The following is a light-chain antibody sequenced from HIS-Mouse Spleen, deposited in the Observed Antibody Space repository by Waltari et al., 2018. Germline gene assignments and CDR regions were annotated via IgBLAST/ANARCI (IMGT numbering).Light chain of an antibody. CDR2: DVS. CDR3: CSYAGSYTWV. V-gene: IGLV2-11*01. CDR1: SSDVGGYNY. Sequence: QSAQTQPRSVSGSPGQSVTISCTGTSSDVGGYNYVSWYQQHPGKAPKLMIYDVSKRPSGVPDRFSGSKSGNTASLTISGLQAEDEADYYCCSYAGSYTWVFGGGTKLTVL. J-gene: IGLJ3*02.